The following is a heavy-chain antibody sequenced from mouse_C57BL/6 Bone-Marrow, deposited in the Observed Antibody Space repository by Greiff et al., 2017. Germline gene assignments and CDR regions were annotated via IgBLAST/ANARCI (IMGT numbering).Heavy chain of an antibody. J-gene: IGHJ2*01. D-gene: IGHD1-1*01. CDR3: ARSSYYGSSYFDY. CDR2: IYPGSGST. CDR1: GYTFTSYW. V-gene: IGHV1-55*01. Sequence: LVESGPELVKPGASVKMSCKASGYTFTSYWITWVKQRPGQGLEWIGDIYPGSGSTNYNEKFKSKATLTVDTSSSTAYMQLSSLTSEDSAVYYCARSSYYGSSYFDYWGQGTTLTVSS.